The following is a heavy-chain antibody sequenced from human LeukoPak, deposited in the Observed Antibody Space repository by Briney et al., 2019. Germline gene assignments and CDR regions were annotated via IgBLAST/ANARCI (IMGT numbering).Heavy chain of an antibody. J-gene: IGHJ4*02. V-gene: IGHV4-31*03. D-gene: IGHD3-3*01. CDR1: GDSINSAAYY. CDR3: ARGSDYGDY. Sequence: PSETLSLTCTVSGDSINSAAYYWSWIRQHPGKGLEWIGYIYYSGSTSYNPSLQSRVTISINTSKNQFSLRLSSVTAADTAVYYCARGSDYGDYWGQGTLVTVSS. CDR2: IYYSGST.